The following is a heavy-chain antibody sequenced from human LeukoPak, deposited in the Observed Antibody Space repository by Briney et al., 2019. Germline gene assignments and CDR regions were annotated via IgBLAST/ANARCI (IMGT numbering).Heavy chain of an antibody. CDR3: AREGLPPEYYGSGSTFDY. CDR2: IFSNGGDK. CDR1: GFTFSSYS. Sequence: GGSLRLSCAAPGFTFSSYSMHWVRQAPGKGLEWVAVIFSNGGDKYYADSVKGRFTISRDISKNTLSLQMNSLRAEDTAVYFFAREGLPPEYYGSGSTFDYWGQGALVTVSS. J-gene: IGHJ4*02. V-gene: IGHV3-30*04. D-gene: IGHD3-10*01.